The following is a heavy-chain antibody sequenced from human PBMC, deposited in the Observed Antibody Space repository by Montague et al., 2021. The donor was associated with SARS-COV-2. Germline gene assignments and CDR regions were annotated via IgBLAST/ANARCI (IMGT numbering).Heavy chain of an antibody. V-gene: IGHV4-34*01. Sequence: SETLSLTCSVYGGSFSGYYWSWIRQFPGTGLEWVGEVSHSGSTNYNPSPTRRVTISIDSSKNHFSLQLRSVTAADTAVYYCARCSIGWSILDVWGQGTTVTVSS. CDR3: ARCSIGWSILDV. J-gene: IGHJ6*02. D-gene: IGHD6-19*01. CDR2: VSHSGST. CDR1: GGSFSGYY.